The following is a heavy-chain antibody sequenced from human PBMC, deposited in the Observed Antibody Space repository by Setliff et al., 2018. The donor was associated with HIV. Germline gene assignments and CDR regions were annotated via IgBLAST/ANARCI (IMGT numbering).Heavy chain of an antibody. CDR2: IYTDGST. V-gene: IGHV4-59*10. D-gene: IGHD3-22*01. J-gene: IGHJ5*01. CDR3: AMLDTSDYFRNNWFDS. Sequence: SETLSLTCAVYGGSFSGYYWSWIRQPAGKGLEWIGHIYTDGSTNFNPSLRSRVTISADTPKNQLSLKLTSVTAADTAVYYCAMLDTSDYFRNNWFDSWGQGTLVTVSS. CDR1: GGSFSGYY.